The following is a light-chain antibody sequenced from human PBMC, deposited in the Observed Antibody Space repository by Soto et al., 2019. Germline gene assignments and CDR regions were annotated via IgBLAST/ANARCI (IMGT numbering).Light chain of an antibody. V-gene: IGLV2-11*01. CDR1: KNDIGSSNQ. CDR3: ASYPGYYMPWL. CDR2: GVD. Sequence: QSVLTQTLSLSGSPGQSVTISCTGTKNDIGSSNQVSWYQHHPGKGPKLIIFGVDQRPSGVPDRFSGSKSGVTASLTISGLQPEDEADYCASYPGYYMPWLFGGGTKLTVL. J-gene: IGLJ3*02.